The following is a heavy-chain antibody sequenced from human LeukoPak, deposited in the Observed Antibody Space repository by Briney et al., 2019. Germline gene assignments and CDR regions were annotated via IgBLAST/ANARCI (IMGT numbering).Heavy chain of an antibody. CDR2: IYYSGST. D-gene: IGHD3-9*01. Sequence: SETLSLTCTVSGGSISSGGYYWSWIRQHPGKGLEWIGYIYYSGSTYYNPSLKSRVTISVDTSKNQFSLKLSSVTAADTAVYYCARVELRYFDFDYWAQGTLVTVSS. CDR1: GGSISSGGYY. CDR3: ARVELRYFDFDY. V-gene: IGHV4-31*03. J-gene: IGHJ4*02.